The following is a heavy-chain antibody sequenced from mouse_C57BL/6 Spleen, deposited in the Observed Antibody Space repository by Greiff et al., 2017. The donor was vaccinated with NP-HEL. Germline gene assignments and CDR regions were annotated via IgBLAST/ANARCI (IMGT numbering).Heavy chain of an antibody. CDR2: IYPGDGDT. CDR3: SSSDSSSSYAMDY. Sequence: QVQLKQSGPELVKPGASVKISCKASGYAFSSSWMNWVKQRPGQGLEWIGRIYPGDGDTNYNGKFKGKATLTADKSSSTAYMQLSSLTSEDSAVYVGSSSDSSSSYAMDYWGQGTSVTVSS. CDR1: GYAFSSSW. J-gene: IGHJ4*01. V-gene: IGHV1-82*01. D-gene: IGHD1-1*01.